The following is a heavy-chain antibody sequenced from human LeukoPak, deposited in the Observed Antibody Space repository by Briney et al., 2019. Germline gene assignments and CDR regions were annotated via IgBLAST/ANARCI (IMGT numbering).Heavy chain of an antibody. CDR1: GGSISISNYY. D-gene: IGHD5-12*01. CDR3: ARRLVVANYFDY. CDR2: INYSGST. Sequence: SETLSLTCTVSGGSISISNYYWAWMRQPPGKGLEWIGSINYSGSTYYNPSLRSRVTMSVDTSKNQFSLKLSSVTAADTAVYYCARRLVVANYFDYWGQGTLVTVSS. J-gene: IGHJ4*02. V-gene: IGHV4-39*01.